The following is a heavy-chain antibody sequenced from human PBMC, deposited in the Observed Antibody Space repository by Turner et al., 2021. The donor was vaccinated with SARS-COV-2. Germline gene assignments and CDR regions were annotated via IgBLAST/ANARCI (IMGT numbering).Heavy chain of an antibody. J-gene: IGHJ3*02. CDR1: RITFSSHG. CDR2: ICNDGSQK. Sequence: QVQLVESGGGVVQPGRSRRLSDAVSRITFSSHGMHWVRQAPGKGLEWVAVICNDGSQKYYADSVKGRFTISRDNSKNMVYLQMNSLRAEDTAVYYCARLDDSGHWGAFDIWGQGTMVTVSS. V-gene: IGHV3-33*01. D-gene: IGHD3-22*01. CDR3: ARLDDSGHWGAFDI.